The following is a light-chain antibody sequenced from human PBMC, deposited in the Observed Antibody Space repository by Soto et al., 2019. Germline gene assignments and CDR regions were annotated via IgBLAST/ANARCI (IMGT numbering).Light chain of an antibody. CDR1: QSISTY. CDR3: QQSYTTPLT. V-gene: IGKV1-39*01. Sequence: DIQMTQSPYSLSASVGDTVTITCRASQSISTYLNWYQQKPGKAPELLIYAASSLQSGVTLRFTGSGSGTDFTLTIISLQPEDFASYYCQQSYTTPLTFGGGTKVEIK. CDR2: AAS. J-gene: IGKJ4*01.